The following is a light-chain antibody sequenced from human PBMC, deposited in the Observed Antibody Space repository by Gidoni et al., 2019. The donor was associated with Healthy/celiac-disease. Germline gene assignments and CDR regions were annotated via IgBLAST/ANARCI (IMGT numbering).Light chain of an antibody. V-gene: IGKV1-33*01. CDR3: QQYD. CDR1: QDISNY. J-gene: IGKJ4*01. CDR2: DAS. Sequence: DIQMTQSPSSLSASVGDRVTITCQASQDISNYLNWYQQKPGKAPKLLIYDASNLETGVPSRFSGSGSGTDFTFTISSLQPEDIATYYCQQYDFXGXTKVEIK.